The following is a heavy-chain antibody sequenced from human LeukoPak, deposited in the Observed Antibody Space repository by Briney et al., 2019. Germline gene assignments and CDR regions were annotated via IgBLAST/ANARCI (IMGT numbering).Heavy chain of an antibody. CDR1: GFTFSSYW. CDR3: ARDGVSSGYYFDY. CDR2: IKQDGSEK. Sequence: PGGSLRLSCAASGFTFSSYWMSWVRQAPGKGLEWVANIKQDGSEKYYVDSVKGRFTISRDNAKNSLYLQMNSLRAEDTAVYYCARDGVSSGYYFDYWGQGTLVTVSS. D-gene: IGHD3-22*01. J-gene: IGHJ4*02. V-gene: IGHV3-7*01.